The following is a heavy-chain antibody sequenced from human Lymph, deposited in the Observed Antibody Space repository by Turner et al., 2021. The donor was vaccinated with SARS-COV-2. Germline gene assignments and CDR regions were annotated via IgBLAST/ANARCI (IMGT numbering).Heavy chain of an antibody. D-gene: IGHD5-12*01. V-gene: IGHV3-33*01. CDR3: ARVKGYNGYDLRYYYGMDV. Sequence: QVPLVESGGGVVQTGRSLRLSSAAAGVTSSSYGMHWVRQAQGKGLEWVAVIWYAGSMKYYADSVKGRFTISRDNSKNTLYLQMNSLRAEDTAVYYCARVKGYNGYDLRYYYGMDVWGQGTTVTVSS. CDR1: GVTSSSYG. J-gene: IGHJ6*02. CDR2: IWYAGSMK.